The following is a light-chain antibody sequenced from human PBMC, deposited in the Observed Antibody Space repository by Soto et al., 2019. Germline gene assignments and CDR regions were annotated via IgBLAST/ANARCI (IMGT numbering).Light chain of an antibody. V-gene: IGLV1-40*01. J-gene: IGLJ3*02. Sequence: QSALTQPPSVSGAPGQRVTISCTGSSSNIGAGYDVHWYQQLPGTAPKLLIYRDSTRPSGVPDRFSGSKSGTSASLAITGLQAEDEADYYCQSYDSSLRGSVFGGGTKLTVL. CDR1: SSNIGAGYD. CDR2: RDS. CDR3: QSYDSSLRGSV.